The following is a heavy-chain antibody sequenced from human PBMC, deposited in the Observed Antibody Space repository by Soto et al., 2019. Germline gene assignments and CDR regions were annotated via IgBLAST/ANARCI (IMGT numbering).Heavy chain of an antibody. J-gene: IGHJ3*02. CDR3: ARDRPSSGGAFDI. D-gene: IGHD2-15*01. CDR1: GGSISSGGYY. CDR2: IYYSGST. Sequence: PSEILSLTCTVSGGSISSGGYYLSWIRQHPGKGLEWIGYIYYSGSTYYNPSLKSRVTISVDTSKNQFSLKLSSVTAADTAVYYCARDRPSSGGAFDIWGQGTMVTVS. V-gene: IGHV4-31*03.